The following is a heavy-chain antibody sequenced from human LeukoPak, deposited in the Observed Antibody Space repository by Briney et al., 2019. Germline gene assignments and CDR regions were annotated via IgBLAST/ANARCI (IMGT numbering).Heavy chain of an antibody. V-gene: IGHV4-39*07. D-gene: IGHD3-22*01. CDR2: ILYDGSA. CDR1: GGSISTASYY. J-gene: IGHJ4*02. Sequence: SETLSLSCTVSGGSISTASYYWGWLRQPPGKGLEWIGSILYDGSAYYNPSLKSRVTISVDKSKNSSSLKLSSVTAADTAVYYCASRLYDSARNFDYWGQGTLVTVSS. CDR3: ASRLYDSARNFDY.